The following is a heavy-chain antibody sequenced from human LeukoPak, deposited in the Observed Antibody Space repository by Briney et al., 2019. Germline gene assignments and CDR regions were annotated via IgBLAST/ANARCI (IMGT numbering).Heavy chain of an antibody. D-gene: IGHD3-22*01. CDR2: IYPGDSDI. J-gene: IGHJ5*02. CDR3: TRLPGSSGSGWFDP. CDR1: GYRFTTYW. Sequence: GESLKISCEGSGYRFTTYWIGWVRQMPGKGLEWVAMIYPGDSDIRYSPSFQGQVTISADKSISTAYLQWSSLKASDTAIYYCTRLPGSSGSGWFDPWGQGTPVTVS. V-gene: IGHV5-51*01.